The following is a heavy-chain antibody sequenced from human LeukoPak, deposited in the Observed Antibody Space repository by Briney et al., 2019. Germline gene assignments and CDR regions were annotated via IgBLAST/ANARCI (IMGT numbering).Heavy chain of an antibody. CDR2: IYYSGST. J-gene: IGHJ4*02. Sequence: PSATLSLTCTVSGGSISSSSYYWGWIRRPPGKGLEWIGSIYYSGSTYYNPSLKSRVTISVDRSKNQFSLKLSSVTAADTAVYYCASCSSTSCYNGPHNFDYWGQGTLVTVSS. V-gene: IGHV4-39*07. CDR1: GGSISSSSYY. CDR3: ASCSSTSCYNGPHNFDY. D-gene: IGHD2-2*02.